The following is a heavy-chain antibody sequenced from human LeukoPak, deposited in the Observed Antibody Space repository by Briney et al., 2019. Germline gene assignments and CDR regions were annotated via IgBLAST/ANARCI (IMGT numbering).Heavy chain of an antibody. J-gene: IGHJ6*02. V-gene: IGHV4-39*01. D-gene: IGHD7-27*01. Sequence: SETLSLTCTVSGGSISSYYWGWIRQPPGKGLEWVGSIYYSGSTYYNPSLKSRVTISVDTSKNQFSLKLSSVTAADTAVYYCARHSWGDYYYGMDVWGQGTTVTVSS. CDR2: IYYSGST. CDR1: GGSISSYY. CDR3: ARHSWGDYYYGMDV.